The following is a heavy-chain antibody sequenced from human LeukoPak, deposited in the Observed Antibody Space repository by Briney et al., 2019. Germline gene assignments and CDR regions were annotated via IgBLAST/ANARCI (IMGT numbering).Heavy chain of an antibody. CDR2: MWFDGSNE. D-gene: IGHD3-22*01. Sequence: PGGSLRLSCAASGFTFSNYGMHWVRQAPGKGLEWVAIMWFDGSNEYYADSVKGRFTISRDNSKNTLYLQMNSLRVEDTAVFYCARDGFYSGSSGSPPYYFDSWGQGTLVTVSS. V-gene: IGHV3-33*08. CDR1: GFTFSNYG. J-gene: IGHJ4*02. CDR3: ARDGFYSGSSGSPPYYFDS.